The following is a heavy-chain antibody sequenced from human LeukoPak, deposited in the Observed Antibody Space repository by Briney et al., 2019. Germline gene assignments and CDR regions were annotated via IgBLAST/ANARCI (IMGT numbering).Heavy chain of an antibody. CDR2: ISGSGGST. CDR3: AKDLDCSSTSCYKDY. V-gene: IGHV3-23*01. Sequence: PGGSLRLSCAASGFTFSSYAMSWVRQAPGKGLEWVSAISGSGGSTYYADSVKGRFTISRDNSKNTLYLQMNSLRAEDTAVYYCAKDLDCSSTSCYKDYWGQGILVTVSS. CDR1: GFTFSSYA. D-gene: IGHD2-2*02. J-gene: IGHJ4*02.